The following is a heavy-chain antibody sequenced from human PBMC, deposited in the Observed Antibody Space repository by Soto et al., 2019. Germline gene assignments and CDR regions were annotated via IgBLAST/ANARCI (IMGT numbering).Heavy chain of an antibody. CDR1: GFTFSSYG. D-gene: IGHD3-9*01. V-gene: IGHV3-30*03. CDR2: ISYDGSNK. J-gene: IGHJ6*02. Sequence: QVQLVESGGGVVQPGRSRRLSCAASGFTFSSYGMHWVRQAPGKGLEWVAVISYDGSNKYYEDSVKGRFTISRDNSKNALDLQMSSLRAEDTAVYYCAGGEVLRNFDWFGMDVWGQGTTVTVSS. CDR3: AGGEVLRNFDWFGMDV.